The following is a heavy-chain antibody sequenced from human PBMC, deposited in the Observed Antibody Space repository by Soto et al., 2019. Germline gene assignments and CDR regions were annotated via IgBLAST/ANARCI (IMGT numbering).Heavy chain of an antibody. Sequence: ASMKVSCKASGYTFTSYGISWVRQAPGQGLEWMGWISAYNGNTNYAQKLQGRVTMTTDTSTSTAYMELRSLRSDDTAVYYCAREKYYYDSSGSRSFDYWGQGTLVTVSS. D-gene: IGHD3-22*01. J-gene: IGHJ4*02. CDR3: AREKYYYDSSGSRSFDY. V-gene: IGHV1-18*04. CDR2: ISAYNGNT. CDR1: GYTFTSYG.